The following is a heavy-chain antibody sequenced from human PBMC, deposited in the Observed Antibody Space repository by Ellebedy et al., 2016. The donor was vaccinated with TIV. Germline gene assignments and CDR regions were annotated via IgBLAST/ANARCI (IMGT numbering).Heavy chain of an antibody. CDR3: TTEPGASKKLTIEY. CDR1: GFTFSRYW. J-gene: IGHJ4*02. V-gene: IGHV3-15*01. D-gene: IGHD4-11*01. CDR2: IKSKTDGGTT. Sequence: GESLKISXAASGFTFSRYWMSWVRQAPGKGLEWVGRIKSKTDGGTTDYAAPVKGRFTISRDDSKNTLYLQMNSLKTEDTAVYYCTTEPGASKKLTIEYWGQGTLVTVSS.